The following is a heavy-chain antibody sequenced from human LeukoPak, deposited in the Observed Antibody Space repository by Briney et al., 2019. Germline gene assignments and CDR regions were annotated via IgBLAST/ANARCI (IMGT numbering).Heavy chain of an antibody. CDR2: ISSSSSYI. V-gene: IGHV3-21*01. Sequence: GGSLRLSCAASGFTFSSYSMNWVRQAPGKGLECVSSISSSSSYIYYADSVKGRFTISRDNAKNSLYLQMNSLRAEDTAVYYCARDAPHYDILTGYHHNVYGMDVWGQGTTVTVSS. D-gene: IGHD3-9*01. CDR3: ARDAPHYDILTGYHHNVYGMDV. J-gene: IGHJ6*02. CDR1: GFTFSSYS.